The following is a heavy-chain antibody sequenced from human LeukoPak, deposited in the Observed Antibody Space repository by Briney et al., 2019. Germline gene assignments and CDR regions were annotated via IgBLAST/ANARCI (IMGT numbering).Heavy chain of an antibody. Sequence: SETLSLTCTVSGGPINTDYWNWIRQPPGKGLEWIGYIYYTGRTNYNPSFKSRLTISIDTSKSQFSLTLTSVTAADTAVYYCARYSGSYPHDAFEIWGQGTMVTVSS. D-gene: IGHD1-26*01. CDR1: GGPINTDY. CDR2: IYYTGRT. V-gene: IGHV4-59*01. CDR3: ARYSGSYPHDAFEI. J-gene: IGHJ3*02.